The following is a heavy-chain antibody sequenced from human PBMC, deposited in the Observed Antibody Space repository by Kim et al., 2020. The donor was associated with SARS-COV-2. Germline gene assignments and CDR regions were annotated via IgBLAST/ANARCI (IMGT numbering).Heavy chain of an antibody. J-gene: IGHJ6*02. D-gene: IGHD6-13*01. V-gene: IGHV4-39*01. CDR3: ARRSNIAYYYGMDV. Sequence: TPALRSRVTISVDTSKHQFPLKLSSVPAADTAVYYCARRSNIAYYYGMDVWGQGTTVTVSS.